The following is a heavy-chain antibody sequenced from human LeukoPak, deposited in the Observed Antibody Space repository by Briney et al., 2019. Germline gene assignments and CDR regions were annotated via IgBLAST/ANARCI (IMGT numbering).Heavy chain of an antibody. CDR1: GYSFTSSG. D-gene: IGHD6-13*01. J-gene: IGHJ4*02. CDR3: ARVQSWEFWQQLSGVFDY. CDR2: ISAYNGNT. Sequence: GASVKVSCKGVGYSFTSSGISWVRQAPGQGLEWMGWISAYNGNTNYAQRLQGRVTMTTDTSTSTAYMELRSLRSDDTAVYYCARVQSWEFWQQLSGVFDYWGQGTLVTVSS. V-gene: IGHV1-18*01.